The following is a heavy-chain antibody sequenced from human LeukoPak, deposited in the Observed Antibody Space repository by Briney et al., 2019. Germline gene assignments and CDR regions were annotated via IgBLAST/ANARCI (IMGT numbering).Heavy chain of an antibody. V-gene: IGHV3-30*18. D-gene: IGHD3-9*01. Sequence: GGSLRLSCAASGFTFSSYGMHWVRQAPGKGLEWVAVISYDGSNKYYADSVKGRFTISRDNSKNTLYLQMNSLRAEDTAVYYCAKGKDADDILTGLDYWGQGTLVTVSS. J-gene: IGHJ4*02. CDR3: AKGKDADDILTGLDY. CDR2: ISYDGSNK. CDR1: GFTFSSYG.